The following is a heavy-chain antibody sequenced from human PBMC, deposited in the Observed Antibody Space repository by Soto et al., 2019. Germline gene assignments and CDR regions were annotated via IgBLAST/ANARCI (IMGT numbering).Heavy chain of an antibody. D-gene: IGHD2-2*01. CDR2: INAGNGNT. CDR1: GYTFTSYA. J-gene: IGHJ6*02. Sequence: ASVKVSCKASGYTFTSYAMHWVRQAPGQRLEWMGWINAGNGNTKYSEKFQDRVTITRDTSASTAYMELSSLTSEDTAVYYCAAGYCISTSCSSIYYYGMDVWGQGTTVTVSS. CDR3: AAGYCISTSCSSIYYYGMDV. V-gene: IGHV1-3*01.